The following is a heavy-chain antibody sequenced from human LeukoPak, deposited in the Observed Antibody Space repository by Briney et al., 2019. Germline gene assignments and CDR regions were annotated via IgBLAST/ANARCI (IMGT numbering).Heavy chain of an antibody. Sequence: PGGSLRLSCAASGFTFDDYAMHWVRQAPGKGLEWVSGISWNSGSIGYADSVKGRFTISRDNAKNSLYLQMNSLRAEDTALYYCAKVHRSAWDSYGSFDIWGQGTMVTVSS. J-gene: IGHJ3*02. V-gene: IGHV3-9*01. CDR3: AKVHRSAWDSYGSFDI. CDR1: GFTFDDYA. CDR2: ISWNSGSI. D-gene: IGHD5-18*01.